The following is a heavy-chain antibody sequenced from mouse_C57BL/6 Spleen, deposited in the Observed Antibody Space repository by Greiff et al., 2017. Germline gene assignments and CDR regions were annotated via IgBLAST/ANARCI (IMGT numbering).Heavy chain of an antibody. CDR2: IYPGDGDT. D-gene: IGHD2-4*01. J-gene: IGHJ2*01. Sequence: QVQLQQSGAELVKPGASVKISCKASGYAFSSYWMNWVKQRPGKGLEWIGQIYPGDGDTNYNGKFKGKATLTADKSSNTAYMQLSSLTSEDSAVYFCARRGYDFYFDYWGQGTTLTVSS. V-gene: IGHV1-80*01. CDR3: ARRGYDFYFDY. CDR1: GYAFSSYW.